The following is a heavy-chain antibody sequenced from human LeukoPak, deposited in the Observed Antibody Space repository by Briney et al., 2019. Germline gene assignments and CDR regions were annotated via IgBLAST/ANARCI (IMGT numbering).Heavy chain of an antibody. CDR2: ISYDGSNK. V-gene: IGHV3-30*04. J-gene: IGHJ4*02. Sequence: GGSLRLSCAVSGFTFSSNAMHWVRQAPGKGLEWVAVISYDGSNKYYADSVKGRFTISRDNSKNTLYLQMNSLRAEDTAVYYCAKVGRAAAHFDYWGQGTLVTVSS. D-gene: IGHD6-13*01. CDR1: GFTFSSNA. CDR3: AKVGRAAAHFDY.